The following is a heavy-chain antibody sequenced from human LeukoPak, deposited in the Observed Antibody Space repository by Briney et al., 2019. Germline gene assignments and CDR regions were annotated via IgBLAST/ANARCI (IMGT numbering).Heavy chain of an antibody. V-gene: IGHV4-39*07. CDR3: ARTGGSFYFYYYMDV. CDR2: IHYTGTT. D-gene: IGHD1-26*01. CDR1: GGSLRSSSYK. J-gene: IGHJ6*03. Sequence: SETPSLTCTLSGGSLRSSSYKWGWIRQPPGKWLEWIGSIHYTGTTFYNPSLKSRVTISVDTSKNQFSLKLSSLTAADTAVYYCARTGGSFYFYYYMDVWGKGTTVTVSS.